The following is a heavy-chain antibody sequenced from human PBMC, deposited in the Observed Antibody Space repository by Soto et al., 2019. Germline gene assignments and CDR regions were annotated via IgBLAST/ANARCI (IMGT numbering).Heavy chain of an antibody. CDR3: AKSQEIGTHFFDS. V-gene: IGHV3-13*01. J-gene: IGHJ4*02. CDR1: GFTFSGFD. CDR2: IGTAGDT. Sequence: GSLRLSCEASGFTFSGFDMHWVRQPTGKGLEWVSSIGTAGDTYYAVSVKGRFTISRDNAKNSLSLQMNSLRAGDMAVYFCAKSQEIGTHFFDSWGQGTQVTVSS. D-gene: IGHD6-13*01.